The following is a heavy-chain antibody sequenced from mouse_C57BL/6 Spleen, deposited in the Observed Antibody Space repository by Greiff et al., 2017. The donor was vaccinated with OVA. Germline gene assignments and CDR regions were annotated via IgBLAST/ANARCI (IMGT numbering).Heavy chain of an antibody. V-gene: IGHV6-3*01. Sequence: DVKLQESGGGLVQPGGSMKLSCVASGFTFSNYWMNWVRQSPEKGLEWVAQIRLKSDNYATHYAESVKGRFTISRDDSKSSVYLQMNNLRAEDTGIYYCTGATVVAEDYAMDYWGQGTSVTVSS. CDR2: IRLKSDNYAT. CDR1: GFTFSNYW. J-gene: IGHJ4*01. D-gene: IGHD1-1*01. CDR3: TGATVVAEDYAMDY.